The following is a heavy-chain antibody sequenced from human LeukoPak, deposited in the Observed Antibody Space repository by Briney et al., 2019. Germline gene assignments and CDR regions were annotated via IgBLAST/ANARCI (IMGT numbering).Heavy chain of an antibody. Sequence: GGSLRLSCAASGFTVSNNYMSWVRQAPGKGLEWVSVIYSGGTTYYADSVKGRFTISRDNAKTSLYLQMNSLRAEDTAVYYCARDQYGDYVDYYYYYMDVWGKGTTVTVSS. D-gene: IGHD4-17*01. CDR1: GFTVSNNY. CDR3: ARDQYGDYVDYYYYYMDV. CDR2: IYSGGTT. V-gene: IGHV3-53*01. J-gene: IGHJ6*03.